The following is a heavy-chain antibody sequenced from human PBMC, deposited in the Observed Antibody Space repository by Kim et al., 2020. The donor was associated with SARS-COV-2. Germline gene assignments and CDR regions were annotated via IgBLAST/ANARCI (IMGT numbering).Heavy chain of an antibody. V-gene: IGHV1-8*01. Sequence: ASVKVSCKASGYTFTSYDINWVRQANGQGLEWMGWMNHNSGNTGYAQKFQGRVTMTRNTSISTAYIELSSLRSEDTAVYYCARGLLVRGVFYYYYYMDVWGQVTTVTVSS. CDR1: GYTFTSYD. CDR2: MNHNSGNT. CDR3: ARGLLVRGVFYYYYYMDV. J-gene: IGHJ6*03. D-gene: IGHD3-10*01.